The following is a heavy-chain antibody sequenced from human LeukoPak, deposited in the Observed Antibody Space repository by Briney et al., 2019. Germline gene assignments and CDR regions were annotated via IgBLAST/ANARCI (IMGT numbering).Heavy chain of an antibody. Sequence: ASVKVSCKASGYTFTSYGISWVRQAPGQGPEWMGWISVYNGNTNYAQKLQGRVTMTTDTSTSTAYMELRSLRSDDTAVYYCAREMGSGWCLGYWGQGTLVTVSS. CDR3: AREMGSGWCLGY. CDR2: ISVYNGNT. J-gene: IGHJ4*02. D-gene: IGHD6-19*01. V-gene: IGHV1-18*01. CDR1: GYTFTSYG.